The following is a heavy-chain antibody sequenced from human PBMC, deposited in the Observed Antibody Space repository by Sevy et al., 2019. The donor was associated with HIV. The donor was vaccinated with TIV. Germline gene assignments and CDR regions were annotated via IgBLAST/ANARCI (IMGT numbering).Heavy chain of an antibody. V-gene: IGHV4-34*01. D-gene: IGHD3-16*02. J-gene: IGHJ4*02. CDR3: ARALADDYIWGSHRPKYYFDF. CDR2: INHSGST. Sequence: SETLSLTCAVYGGSFSAYYWNWIRQPPGKGLEWIGEINHSGSTNYNPSLKSRVTMSVDTSKKQFSLKLSSVTAADTAVYYCARALADDYIWGSHRPKYYFDFWGQGTLVTVSS. CDR1: GGSFSAYY.